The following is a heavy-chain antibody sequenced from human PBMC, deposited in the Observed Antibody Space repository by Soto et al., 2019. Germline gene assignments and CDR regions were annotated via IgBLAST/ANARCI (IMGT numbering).Heavy chain of an antibody. CDR3: ARGGREITRHRDY. CDR1: GFTFSTYS. D-gene: IGHD3-10*01. Sequence: EVQLVESGGDLVKPGGSLRLSCADSGFTFSTYSMIWVRQAPGKGLEWVSAISSSSAYIFYADSVKGRFTISRDNAKNSLYLQMNCLSAEDRAVYYCARGGREITRHRDYWGQGALVTVSS. CDR2: ISSSSAYI. J-gene: IGHJ4*02. V-gene: IGHV3-21*01.